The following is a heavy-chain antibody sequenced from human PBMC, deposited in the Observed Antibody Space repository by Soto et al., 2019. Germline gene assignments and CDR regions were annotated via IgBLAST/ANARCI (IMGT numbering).Heavy chain of an antibody. CDR2: IYYSGST. Sequence: QLQLQESGPGLVKPSETLSLTCTVSGGSISSSSYYWGWIRQPPGKGLGWIGSIYYSGSTYYNPSLQSRVTISVDTSKNQFSLKLSSVTAADTAVYYCARHTPAISISDHWGQGTLVTVSS. CDR3: ARHTPAISISDH. CDR1: GGSISSSSYY. D-gene: IGHD2-15*01. V-gene: IGHV4-39*01. J-gene: IGHJ4*02.